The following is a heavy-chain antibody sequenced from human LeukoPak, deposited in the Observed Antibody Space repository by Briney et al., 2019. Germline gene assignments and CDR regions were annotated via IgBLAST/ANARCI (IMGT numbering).Heavy chain of an antibody. CDR2: ISYDGSNK. Sequence: GRSLRLSCAASGFTFSSYGMHWVRQAPGKGLEWVAVISYDGSNKYYADSVKGRFTISRDNSKNTLYLQMNSLRAEDTAVYYYAKDLAVAAYYWGQGTRVTVSS. D-gene: IGHD6-19*01. V-gene: IGHV3-30*18. CDR1: GFTFSSYG. CDR3: AKDLAVAAYY. J-gene: IGHJ4*02.